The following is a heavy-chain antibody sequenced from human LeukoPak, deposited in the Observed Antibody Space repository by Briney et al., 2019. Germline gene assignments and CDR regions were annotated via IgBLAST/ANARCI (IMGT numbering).Heavy chain of an antibody. V-gene: IGHV3-23*01. J-gene: IGHJ3*02. CDR1: GFTFSSYA. CDR3: AKGTRVVTAGAAFDI. D-gene: IGHD2-21*02. CDR2: ISGSGGST. Sequence: GRSLRLSCAASGFTFSSYAMSWVRQAPGKGLEWVSAISGSGGSTYYADSVKGRFTISRDNSKNTLYLQMNSLRAEDTAVYYCAKGTRVVTAGAAFDIWGQGTMVTVSS.